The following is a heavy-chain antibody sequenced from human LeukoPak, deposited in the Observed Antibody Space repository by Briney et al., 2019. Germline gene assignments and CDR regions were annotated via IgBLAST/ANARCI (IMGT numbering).Heavy chain of an antibody. V-gene: IGHV1-69*13. CDR2: IIPVLGTT. Sequence: ASVTVSCKAAGGSFITHAIIWVRQAPGQGLEWMGGIIPVLGTTNSAQRFQDRLSLTADESTGTASMELTSLRPEDSAVYYCGASTVTVTYYYMAVWGKGTTITVSS. J-gene: IGHJ6*03. CDR1: GGSFITHA. D-gene: IGHD2-21*02. CDR3: GASTVTVTYYYMAV.